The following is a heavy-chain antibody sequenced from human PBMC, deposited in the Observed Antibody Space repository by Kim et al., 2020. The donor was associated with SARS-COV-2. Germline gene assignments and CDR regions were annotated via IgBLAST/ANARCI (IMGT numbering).Heavy chain of an antibody. J-gene: IGHJ4*02. CDR1: GYTFSSYA. V-gene: IGHV7-4-1*02. CDR2: INTNTGNP. CDR3: AAWRPPDSVYCSTSSCQVIYYFAD. Sequence: ASVKVSCKASGYTFSSYAMNWVRQAPGQGPEWMGWINTNTGNPTYAQGFAGRYVFSLDTSVSTAYLQLNNLKAEDSAVYYCAAWRPPDSVYCSTSSCQVIYYFADWGQGTLVTVSA. D-gene: IGHD2-2*01.